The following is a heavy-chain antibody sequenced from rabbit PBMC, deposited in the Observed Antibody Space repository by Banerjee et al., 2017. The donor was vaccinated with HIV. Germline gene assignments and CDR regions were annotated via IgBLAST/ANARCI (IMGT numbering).Heavy chain of an antibody. Sequence: QEQLEESGGDLVKPGASLTLTCTASGFSFSSGYYMCWVRQAPGKGLEWIGCIYSGSSGSTYYTSWAKGRFTISKTSSTTVTLQMTGLTAADTATYFCARSHDFSPDGRYFNLWGQGTLVTVS. CDR3: ARSHDFSPDGRYFNL. J-gene: IGHJ4*01. D-gene: IGHD3-1*01. CDR1: GFSFSSGYY. CDR2: IYSGSSGST. V-gene: IGHV1S45*01.